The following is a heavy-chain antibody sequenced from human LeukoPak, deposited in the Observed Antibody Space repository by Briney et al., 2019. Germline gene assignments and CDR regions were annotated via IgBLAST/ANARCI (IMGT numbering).Heavy chain of an antibody. V-gene: IGHV4-59*01. CDR2: VYYTGST. Sequence: SETLSLTCAVYGGSFSGYYWSWIRQPPGKGLEWIGYVYYTGSTEYNPSLRSRVTISLEKSKHQFSLNLTSVTAADTAVYYCASNTGTVFDYWGQGALVTVSS. D-gene: IGHD7-27*01. CDR3: ASNTGTVFDY. J-gene: IGHJ4*02. CDR1: GGSFSGYY.